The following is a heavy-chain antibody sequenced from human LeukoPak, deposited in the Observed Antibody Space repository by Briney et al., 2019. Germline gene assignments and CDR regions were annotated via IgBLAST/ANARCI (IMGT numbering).Heavy chain of an antibody. J-gene: IGHJ4*02. V-gene: IGHV3-66*01. CDR1: GFTVSSNY. CDR3: ATIGGDYVSFDN. CDR2: IYSGGST. D-gene: IGHD4-17*01. Sequence: GGSLRLSCAASGFTVSSNYMSWVRQAPGKGLEWVSVIYSGGSTYYTDSVNDRFAISRDNSKNTLYLQMNSLRAGDTAVYYCATIGGDYVSFDNWGQGTLVTVTS.